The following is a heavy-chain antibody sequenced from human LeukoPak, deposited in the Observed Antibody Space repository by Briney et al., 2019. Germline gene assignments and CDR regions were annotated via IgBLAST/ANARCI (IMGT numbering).Heavy chain of an antibody. Sequence: SETLSLTCTVSGGSISSYYWSWIRQPPGKGLEWIGYIYYSGSTNYNPSLKSRVTISVDTSKNQFSLRLGSVTAADTAVYYCAREDYGTNSFDCWGQGTLVTVSS. CDR2: IYYSGST. CDR3: AREDYGTNSFDC. V-gene: IGHV4-59*01. D-gene: IGHD3-16*01. J-gene: IGHJ4*02. CDR1: GGSISSYY.